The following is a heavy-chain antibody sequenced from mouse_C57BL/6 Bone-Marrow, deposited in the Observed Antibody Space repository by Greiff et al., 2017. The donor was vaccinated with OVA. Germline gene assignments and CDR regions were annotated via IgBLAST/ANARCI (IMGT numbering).Heavy chain of an antibody. V-gene: IGHV14-4*01. CDR2: IDPENGDT. Sequence: VQLQQSGAELVRPGASVKLSCTASGFNIKDDYMHWVKQRPEQGLEWIGWIDPENGDTEYASKFQGKATITADTSSNTAYLQLSSLTSEDTAVYYCTTVGLYDGYPGAMDYWGQGTSVTVSS. J-gene: IGHJ4*01. CDR3: TTVGLYDGYPGAMDY. CDR1: GFNIKDDY. D-gene: IGHD2-3*01.